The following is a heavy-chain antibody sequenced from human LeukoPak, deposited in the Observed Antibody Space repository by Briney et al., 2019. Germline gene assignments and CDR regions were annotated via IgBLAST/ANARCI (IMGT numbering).Heavy chain of an antibody. CDR3: AKDLSSSFWFDP. D-gene: IGHD6-13*01. CDR2: IRYDGSNK. J-gene: IGHJ5*02. Sequence: PGGSLRLFCAASGFTFSSYGMHWVRQAPGKGLEWVAFIRYDGSNKYYADSVKGRFTISRDNSKNTLYLQMNSLRAEDTAVYYCAKDLSSSFWFDPWGQGTLVTVSS. V-gene: IGHV3-30*02. CDR1: GFTFSSYG.